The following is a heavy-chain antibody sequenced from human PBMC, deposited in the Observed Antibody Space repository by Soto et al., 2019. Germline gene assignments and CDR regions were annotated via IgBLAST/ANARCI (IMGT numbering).Heavy chain of an antibody. Sequence: EVHLVESGGGLVQPGGSLRLSCAASGFTFSDHHMDWVRQAPGKGLEWVGRTRNKANSYTTEYAASVKGRFTISRDDSKNSLYLQMNSLKTEDTAVYYCSRDLGSWGQGTLVTVSP. CDR1: GFTFSDHH. CDR3: SRDLGS. V-gene: IGHV3-72*01. J-gene: IGHJ5*02. CDR2: TRNKANSYTT.